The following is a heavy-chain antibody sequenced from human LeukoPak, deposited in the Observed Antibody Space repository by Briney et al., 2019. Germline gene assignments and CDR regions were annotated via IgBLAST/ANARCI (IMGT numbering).Heavy chain of an antibody. Sequence: GGSLRLSCTASGFTFGDYAMSWVRQAPGKGLEWVSYISSSGSTIYYADSVKGRFTISRDNAKNSLYLQMNSLRAEDTAVYYCASHGDYGGFDYWGQGTLVTVSS. CDR3: ASHGDYGGFDY. V-gene: IGHV3-11*01. CDR1: GFTFGDYA. J-gene: IGHJ4*02. D-gene: IGHD4-17*01. CDR2: ISSSGSTI.